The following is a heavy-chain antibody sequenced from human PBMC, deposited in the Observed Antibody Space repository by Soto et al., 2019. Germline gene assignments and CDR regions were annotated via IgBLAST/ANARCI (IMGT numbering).Heavy chain of an antibody. CDR3: SRDRVAGIWGDAFDI. V-gene: IGHV1-18*04. CDR1: GYTFTNNG. J-gene: IGHJ3*02. D-gene: IGHD3-16*01. CDR2: INPYNANV. Sequence: QVQLVQSGAEVKKPGASVKVSCKTSGYTFTNNGINWVRQAPGQGLEWMGWINPYNANVNYAQKLQGRVTMTTDTSTSTAYMDLRSLTSDATAVYYCSRDRVAGIWGDAFDIWGQGTMVNVSS.